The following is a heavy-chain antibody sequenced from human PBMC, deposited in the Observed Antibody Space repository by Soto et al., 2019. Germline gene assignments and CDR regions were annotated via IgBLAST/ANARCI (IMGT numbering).Heavy chain of an antibody. CDR1: GYSISSSNW. D-gene: IGHD4-17*01. J-gene: IGHJ4*02. CDR3: ARNGEYGVTTGYFDY. Sequence: SETLSLTCAVSGYSISSSNWWGWIRQPPGKGLEWIGYIYYSGSTYYNPSLKSRVTMSVDTSKNQFSLKLSSVTAVGTAVYYCARNGEYGVTTGYFDYWGQGTLVTVSS. V-gene: IGHV4-28*01. CDR2: IYYSGST.